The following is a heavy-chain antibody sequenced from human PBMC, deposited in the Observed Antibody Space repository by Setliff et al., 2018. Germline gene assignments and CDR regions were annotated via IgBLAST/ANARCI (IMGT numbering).Heavy chain of an antibody. CDR1: GDSFSDYY. V-gene: IGHV4-59*01. CDR2: VDHSGST. D-gene: IGHD3-3*01. J-gene: IGHJ6*02. Sequence: SETLSLTCIVYGDSFSDYYWSWIRQAPGKGLEWIGYVDHSGSTNYNPSLMSRVSISVDTSKNQFSLKLRSVTAADTAVYYCARLSWNGLRYYGLDVWGQGTTVTVSS. CDR3: ARLSWNGLRYYGLDV.